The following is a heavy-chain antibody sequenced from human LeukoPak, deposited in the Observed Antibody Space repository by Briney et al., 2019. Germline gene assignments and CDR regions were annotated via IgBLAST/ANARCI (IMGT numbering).Heavy chain of an antibody. CDR1: GFTVSNNY. CDR3: ARAPAGVGYYHSDY. D-gene: IGHD3-22*01. Sequence: PGGSLRLSCAASGFTVSNNYTSWVRQAPGKGLEWASVIYSGGSTYYADSVKGRFTISRDNSKNTLYLQMNSLRAEDTAVYYCARAPAGVGYYHSDYWGQGTLVTVSS. V-gene: IGHV3-66*01. J-gene: IGHJ4*02. CDR2: IYSGGST.